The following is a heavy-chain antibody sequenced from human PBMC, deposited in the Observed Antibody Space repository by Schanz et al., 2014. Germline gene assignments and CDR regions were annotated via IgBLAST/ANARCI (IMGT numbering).Heavy chain of an antibody. CDR1: GVTFSSYA. J-gene: IGHJ4*02. CDR2: ISGSGGST. CDR3: ARDGDFDY. V-gene: IGHV3-23*01. Sequence: EVQLLESGGGFVQPGGSLRLSCVASGVTFSSYAMSWVRQASGKGLEWVSAISGSGGSTYYADSVKGRFIISRDNSKNNSKNTLFLQMSSLRAEDTAVYYCARDGDFDYWGQGTLVTVSS.